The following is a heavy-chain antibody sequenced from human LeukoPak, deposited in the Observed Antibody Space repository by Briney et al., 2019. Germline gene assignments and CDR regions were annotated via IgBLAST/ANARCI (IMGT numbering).Heavy chain of an antibody. CDR3: ARVFNTAIPLLDYGMDV. CDR1: GYTFTGYY. CDR2: INPNSGGT. J-gene: IGHJ6*02. D-gene: IGHD5-18*01. Sequence: ASVKVSCKASGYTFTGYYVHWVRQAPGQGLEWMGRINPNSGGTNYAQKFQGRVTMTRDTSISTAYMELSRLRSDDTAVYYCARVFNTAIPLLDYGMDVWGQGTTVTVSS. V-gene: IGHV1-2*06.